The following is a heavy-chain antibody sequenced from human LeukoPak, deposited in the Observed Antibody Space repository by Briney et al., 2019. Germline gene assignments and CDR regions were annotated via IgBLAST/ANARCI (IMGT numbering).Heavy chain of an antibody. V-gene: IGHV1-18*01. Sequence: ASVKVSCKASGYTFTSYGISWVRQAPGQGLEWMGWISAYNGNTNYAQKLQGRVTMTTDTSTSTAYMELRSLRSDDTAVYYCARVGPLKTYYYDSSGLNWFDPRGQGTLVTVSS. CDR2: ISAYNGNT. J-gene: IGHJ5*02. D-gene: IGHD3-22*01. CDR3: ARVGPLKTYYYDSSGLNWFDP. CDR1: GYTFTSYG.